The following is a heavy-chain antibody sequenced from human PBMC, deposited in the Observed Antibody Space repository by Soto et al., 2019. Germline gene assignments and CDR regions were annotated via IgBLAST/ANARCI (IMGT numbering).Heavy chain of an antibody. CDR1: GASITGTSY. V-gene: IGHV4-4*07. CDR2: FSLSGTT. J-gene: IGHJ4*02. CDR3: ARGMTPPGAPAWYYFDS. Sequence: PSETLSLTCTVSGASITGTSYWSWTRQPAGKGLEWIGRFSLSGTTNYNPSLRSRVTMSADVSKNQFSLRLTSVTAADTALYYCARGMTPPGAPAWYYFDSWGQGTLVTVSS. D-gene: IGHD2-8*02.